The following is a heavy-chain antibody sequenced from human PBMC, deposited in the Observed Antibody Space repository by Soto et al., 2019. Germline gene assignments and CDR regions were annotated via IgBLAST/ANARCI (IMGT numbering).Heavy chain of an antibody. J-gene: IGHJ6*03. CDR2: ISAYNGNT. V-gene: IGHV1-18*01. D-gene: IGHD5-12*01. Sequence: APVKVSCKASGYTFTSYGISWVRQAPGQGLEWMGWISAYNGNTNYAQKLQGRVTTTTDTSTSTAYMELRSLRSDDTAVYYCARDSGYDSVIAFYYYYMDVWGNGTTVTVSS. CDR1: GYTFTSYG. CDR3: ARDSGYDSVIAFYYYYMDV.